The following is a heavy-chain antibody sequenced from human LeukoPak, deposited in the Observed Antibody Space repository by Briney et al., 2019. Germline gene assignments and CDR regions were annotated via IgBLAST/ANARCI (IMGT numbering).Heavy chain of an antibody. Sequence: SETLSLTCTVSGGSISSGGYYWSWIRQHPGKGLEWIGYIYYSGSTYYNPSLKSRVTISVDTSKNQFSLKLSSVTAADTAVYYCARGRSYYGSGSYLPRYWGQGTLVTVSS. D-gene: IGHD3-10*01. CDR3: ARGRSYYGSGSYLPRY. CDR1: GGSISSGGYY. CDR2: IYYSGST. J-gene: IGHJ4*02. V-gene: IGHV4-31*03.